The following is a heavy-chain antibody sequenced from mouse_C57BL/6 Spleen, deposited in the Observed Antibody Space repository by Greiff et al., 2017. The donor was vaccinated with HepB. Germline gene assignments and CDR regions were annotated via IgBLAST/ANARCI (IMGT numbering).Heavy chain of an antibody. Sequence: QVQLQQPGTELVKPGASVKLSCKASGYTFTSYWMHWVKQRPGQGLEWIGNINPSNGGTNYNEKFKSKATLTVDKSSSTAYMQLSSLTSEDSAVYDCARDDGYCLHAMDYWGQGTSVTVSS. CDR1: GYTFTSYW. CDR2: INPSNGGT. D-gene: IGHD2-3*01. J-gene: IGHJ4*01. CDR3: ARDDGYCLHAMDY. V-gene: IGHV1-53*01.